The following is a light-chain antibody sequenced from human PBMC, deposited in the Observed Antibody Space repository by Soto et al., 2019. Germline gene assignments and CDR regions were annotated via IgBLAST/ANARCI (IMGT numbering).Light chain of an antibody. Sequence: IVMTQSPDTLSVSPGETATLSCRASQSVSGYIGWYQQKPGQAPRLLIYADSNRATGIPARFSGSGSGTDFTLTISSLEPEDFSVYYCQQRYNWPITFGQGTRLEI. V-gene: IGKV3-11*01. J-gene: IGKJ5*01. CDR3: QQRYNWPIT. CDR2: ADS. CDR1: QSVSGY.